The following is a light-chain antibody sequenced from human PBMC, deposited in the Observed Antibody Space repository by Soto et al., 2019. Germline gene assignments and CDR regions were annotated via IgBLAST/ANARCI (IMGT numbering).Light chain of an antibody. CDR3: SSYTSSSIDYV. J-gene: IGLJ1*01. V-gene: IGLV2-14*01. CDR1: SSDVGGYNY. CDR2: EVS. Sequence: QSALTQPASVSGSPGQSITISCTGTSSDVGGYNYVSWYQQHPGKAPKLMIYEVSNRPSGVSNRSSGSKSGNTASLTISGLQAEDEADYYCSSYTSSSIDYVFRTGTKLTVL.